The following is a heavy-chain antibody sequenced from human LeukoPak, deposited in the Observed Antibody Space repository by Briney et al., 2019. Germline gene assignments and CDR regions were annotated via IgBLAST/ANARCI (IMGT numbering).Heavy chain of an antibody. CDR1: GFTFSSYS. V-gene: IGHV3-21*01. D-gene: IGHD5-24*01. CDR3: ARAAGRDGYNFNYYYMDV. CDR2: ISSSSSYI. Sequence: PGGSLRLSCAASGFTFSSYSMNWVRQAPGKGLERVSFISSSSSYIYYADSVKGRFTISRDNAKNSLYLQMNSLRAEDTAVYYCARAAGRDGYNFNYYYMDVWGKGTTVTVSS. J-gene: IGHJ6*03.